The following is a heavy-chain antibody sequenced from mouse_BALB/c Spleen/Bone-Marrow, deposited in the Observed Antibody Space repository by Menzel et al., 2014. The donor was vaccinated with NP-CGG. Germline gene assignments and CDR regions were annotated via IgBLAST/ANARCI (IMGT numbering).Heavy chain of an antibody. D-gene: IGHD4-1*01. CDR1: GFNIKDTY. Sequence: VQLQQSGAELVKPGASVKLSCTASGFNIKDTYMHWAKQRPEQGLEWIGRIDPANGNTKYDPKFQGKATITADTSSNTAYLQLSSLTSEDTAVYYCARWEYYAMDYWGQGTSVTVSS. CDR3: ARWEYYAMDY. V-gene: IGHV14-3*02. J-gene: IGHJ4*01. CDR2: IDPANGNT.